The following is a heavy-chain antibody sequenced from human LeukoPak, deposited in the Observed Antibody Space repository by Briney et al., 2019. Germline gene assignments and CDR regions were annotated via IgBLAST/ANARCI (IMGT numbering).Heavy chain of an antibody. Sequence: GGSLRLSCAASGFTFSSYGMHWVRQAPGKGLEWVAFIRYDGSNKYYADSVKGRFTISRDNSKNTLYLQMNSLRAEDTAVYYCAKSGGPRRYYYYMDVWGKGTTVTISS. J-gene: IGHJ6*03. CDR1: GFTFSSYG. CDR3: AKSGGPRRYYYYMDV. D-gene: IGHD1-26*01. V-gene: IGHV3-30*02. CDR2: IRYDGSNK.